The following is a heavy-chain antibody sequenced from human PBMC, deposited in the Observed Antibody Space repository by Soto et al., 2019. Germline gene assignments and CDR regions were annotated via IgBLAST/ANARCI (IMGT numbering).Heavy chain of an antibody. CDR1: GYTFTSYY. J-gene: IGHJ3*02. CDR2: INPSGGST. Sequence: QVQLVQSGAEVKKPGASVKVSCKASGYTFTSYYMHWVRQAPGQGLEWMGIINPSGGSTSYAQKLRGRVTITRDTSTSTVYMELSSLRSEDTAVYYCARPSGWELDFDAFDIWGQGTMVTVSS. D-gene: IGHD1-26*01. CDR3: ARPSGWELDFDAFDI. V-gene: IGHV1-46*04.